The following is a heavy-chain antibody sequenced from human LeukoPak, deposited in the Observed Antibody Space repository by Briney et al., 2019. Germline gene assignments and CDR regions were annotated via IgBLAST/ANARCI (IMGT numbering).Heavy chain of an antibody. CDR3: ARAGVVVPAAVNY. D-gene: IGHD2-2*01. CDR2: INPNSGGT. Sequence: EASVKVSCKASGYTFTGYYMHWVRQAPGQGLEWMGWINPNSGGTNYAQKFQGRVTMTRDTSISTAYMELSRLRSDDTAVYYCARAGVVVPAAVNYWGQGTLVTVSS. CDR1: GYTFTGYY. V-gene: IGHV1-2*02. J-gene: IGHJ4*02.